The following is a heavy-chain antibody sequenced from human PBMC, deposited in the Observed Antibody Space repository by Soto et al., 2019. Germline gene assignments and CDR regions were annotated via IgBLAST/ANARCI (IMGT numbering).Heavy chain of an antibody. Sequence: QVQLVESGGGVVQPGMSLRLSCAASGFIISSYTMHWVRQAPGKGLEWVALISFDGSAKYYADSVKGRVTISRDNSKDTLYRLMNSLGAEDTAVYYCAQGIPGYSYGMDVWGQGTTVTVSS. D-gene: IGHD5-18*01. CDR1: GFIISSYT. CDR2: ISFDGSAK. J-gene: IGHJ6*02. V-gene: IGHV3-30-3*01. CDR3: AQGIPGYSYGMDV.